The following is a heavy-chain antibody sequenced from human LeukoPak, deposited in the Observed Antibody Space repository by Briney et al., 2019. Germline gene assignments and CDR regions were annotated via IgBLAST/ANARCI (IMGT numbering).Heavy chain of an antibody. D-gene: IGHD2-8*01. CDR3: ARGRPHRNAY. CDR2: IASDGSST. Sequence: GGSLRLSCAASGFTFSSYWMNWVRQAPGKGLVWVSRIASDGSSTTYADSVKGRFSISRDNAKNTLYLQMNSLRVEDTAVYYCARGRPHRNAYCRQGTLVTVSS. J-gene: IGHJ4*02. V-gene: IGHV3-74*01. CDR1: GFTFSSYW.